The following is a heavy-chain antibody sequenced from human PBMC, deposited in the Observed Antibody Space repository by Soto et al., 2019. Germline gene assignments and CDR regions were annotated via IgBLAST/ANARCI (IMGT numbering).Heavy chain of an antibody. CDR3: ARSSGPSHYYFDY. D-gene: IGHD3-22*01. Sequence: SVKVSCKASGGTFSSYAISWVRQAPGQGLGWMGGIIPIFGTANYAQKFQGRVTITADESTSTAYMELSSLRSEDTAAYYCARSSGPSHYYFDYWGQGTLVTVSS. V-gene: IGHV1-69*13. CDR2: IIPIFGTA. CDR1: GGTFSSYA. J-gene: IGHJ4*02.